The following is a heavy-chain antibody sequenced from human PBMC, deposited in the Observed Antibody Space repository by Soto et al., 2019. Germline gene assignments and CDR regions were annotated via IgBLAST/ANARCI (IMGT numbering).Heavy chain of an antibody. Sequence: SETLSLTCTVSGGSISSYYWSWIRQPPGKGLEWIGYIYYSGSTNYNPSLKSRVTISVDTSKNQYSLKLSSVTAADTAVYYCAREPPDYYDSSRYYQKHYFDNWGHGTLVTVSS. CDR2: IYYSGST. D-gene: IGHD3-22*01. V-gene: IGHV4-59*01. CDR1: GGSISSYY. CDR3: AREPPDYYDSSRYYQKHYFDN. J-gene: IGHJ4*01.